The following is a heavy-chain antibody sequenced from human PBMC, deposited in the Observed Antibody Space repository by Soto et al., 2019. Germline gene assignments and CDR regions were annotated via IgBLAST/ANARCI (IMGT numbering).Heavy chain of an antibody. CDR3: VKGCGFQYHYYGLDV. J-gene: IGHJ6*02. CDR1: GFSFNTYA. V-gene: IGHV3-64D*06. D-gene: IGHD2-21*01. Sequence: EVQVVESGGGLVQPGGSLRLACSASGFSFNTYAMHWVRQAPGKGLEYVSAINNNGAYTYYADSVKGRFSISRDNSNNTVFLQMSSLRPEDTAVYYCVKGCGFQYHYYGLDVWGQGTTVTVSS. CDR2: INNNGAYT.